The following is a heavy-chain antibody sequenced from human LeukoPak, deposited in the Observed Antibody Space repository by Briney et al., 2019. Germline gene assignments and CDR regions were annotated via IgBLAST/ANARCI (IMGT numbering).Heavy chain of an antibody. CDR3: ASQQQLVEYFHH. D-gene: IGHD6-13*01. CDR2: INPNSGGT. Sequence: ASVKVSCKASGYTFTGYYMHWVRQAPGQGLEWMGWINPNSGGTNYAQKFQGRVTMTRDTSISTAYMELSRLRSGDTAVYYCASQQQLVEYFHHWGQGTLVTVSS. V-gene: IGHV1-2*02. J-gene: IGHJ1*01. CDR1: GYTFTGYY.